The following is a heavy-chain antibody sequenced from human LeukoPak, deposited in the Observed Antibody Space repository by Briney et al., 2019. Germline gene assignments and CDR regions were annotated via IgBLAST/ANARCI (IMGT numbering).Heavy chain of an antibody. CDR2: IRYDGSNK. CDR3: AREGFYYFDF. V-gene: IGHV3-30*02. Sequence: QSGGSLRLSCAASGFTFSSYGMHWVRQAPGKGLEWVAFIRYDGSNKYYADSVKGRFTISRDNSKNTLYLQMNSLRAEDTAVYYCAREGFYYFDFWGQGTLVTVSS. CDR1: GFTFSSYG. J-gene: IGHJ4*02.